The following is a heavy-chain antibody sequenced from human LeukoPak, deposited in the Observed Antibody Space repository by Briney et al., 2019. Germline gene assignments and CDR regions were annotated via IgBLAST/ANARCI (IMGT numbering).Heavy chain of an antibody. Sequence: GGSLRLSCAASGFTFSSYSMNWVRQAPGKGLEWVSSISSSSSYIYYADSVKGRFTISRDNAKNSLYPQMNSLRAEDTAVYYCARWYAYYYGMDVWGQGTTVTVSS. D-gene: IGHD2-15*01. V-gene: IGHV3-21*01. CDR1: GFTFSSYS. J-gene: IGHJ6*02. CDR2: ISSSSSYI. CDR3: ARWYAYYYGMDV.